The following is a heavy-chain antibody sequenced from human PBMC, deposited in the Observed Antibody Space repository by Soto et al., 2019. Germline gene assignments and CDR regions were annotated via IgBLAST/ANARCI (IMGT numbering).Heavy chain of an antibody. Sequence: ASVKVSCKASGGTFSSYAISWVRQAPGQGLEWMGGIIPIFGTANYAQKFQGRVTITADESTSTAYMELSSLRSEDTAVYYCAREPRGVYGDYGGDYYYGMDVWGQGTTVTVSS. D-gene: IGHD4-17*01. J-gene: IGHJ6*02. CDR3: AREPRGVYGDYGGDYYYGMDV. CDR1: GGTFSSYA. CDR2: IIPIFGTA. V-gene: IGHV1-69*13.